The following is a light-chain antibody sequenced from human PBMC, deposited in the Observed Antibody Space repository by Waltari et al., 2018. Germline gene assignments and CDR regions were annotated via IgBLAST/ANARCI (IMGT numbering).Light chain of an antibody. Sequence: SSELTQDPAVSVAMGQTARITCQGDSLTSFYASLYQQRPGQAPILVMYDKNNRPSGVPDRFSGSSSHNTASLTITGAQAEDEASYYCHSRDASGVAGSFGGGTKLTVL. CDR1: SLTSFY. V-gene: IGLV3-19*01. J-gene: IGLJ2*01. CDR2: DKN. CDR3: HSRDASGVAGS.